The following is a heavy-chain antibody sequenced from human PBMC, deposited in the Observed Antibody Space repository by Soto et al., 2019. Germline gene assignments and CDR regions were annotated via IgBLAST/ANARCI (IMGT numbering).Heavy chain of an antibody. V-gene: IGHV3-23*01. CDR1: GFTFSSYA. Sequence: GGSLRLSCAASGFTFSSYAMSWVRQAPGKGLEWVSAISGSGGSTYYADSVKGRFTISRDNSKNTLYLQMNSLRAEDTAVYYCAKDPLTGTMFLNWFDPWGQGTLVTSPQ. CDR3: AKDPLTGTMFLNWFDP. D-gene: IGHD1-7*01. J-gene: IGHJ5*02. CDR2: ISGSGGST.